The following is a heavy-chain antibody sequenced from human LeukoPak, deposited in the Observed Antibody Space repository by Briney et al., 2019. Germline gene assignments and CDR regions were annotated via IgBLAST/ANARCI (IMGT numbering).Heavy chain of an antibody. CDR1: GYTLTELS. Sequence: ASVKVSCKVSGYTLTELSMHWVRQAPGQGLEWMGIINPSGGSTSYAQKFQGRVTMTRDTSTSTVYMELSSLRSEDTAVYYCARGPVIASRGYYFDYWGQGTLVTVSS. CDR2: INPSGGST. V-gene: IGHV1-46*01. J-gene: IGHJ4*02. CDR3: ARGPVIASRGYYFDY. D-gene: IGHD6-13*01.